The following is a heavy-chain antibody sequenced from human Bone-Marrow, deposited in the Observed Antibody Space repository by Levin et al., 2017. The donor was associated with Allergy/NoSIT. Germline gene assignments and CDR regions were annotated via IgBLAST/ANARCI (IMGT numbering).Heavy chain of an antibody. Sequence: SLKISCAASGFTFDDYAMHWVRQAPGKGLEWVSGISWNSGSIGYADSVKGRFTISRDNAKNSLYLQMNSLRAEDTALYYCAKDSTPVVAATTAFDYWGQGTLVTVSS. CDR1: GFTFDDYA. D-gene: IGHD2-15*01. J-gene: IGHJ4*02. V-gene: IGHV3-9*01. CDR2: ISWNSGSI. CDR3: AKDSTPVVAATTAFDY.